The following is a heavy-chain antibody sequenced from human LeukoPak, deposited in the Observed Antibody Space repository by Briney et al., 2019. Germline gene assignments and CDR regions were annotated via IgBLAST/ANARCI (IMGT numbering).Heavy chain of an antibody. V-gene: IGHV1-18*01. Sequence: ASVKVSCKASGYTFTSYGISWVRQAPGQGLEWMGRISAYNGNTNYAQKLQGRVTMTTDTSTSTACMELSSLRSEDTAVYYCARDSEPLRAFDIWGQGTMVTVSS. CDR3: ARDSEPLRAFDI. CDR1: GYTFTSYG. CDR2: ISAYNGNT. J-gene: IGHJ3*02.